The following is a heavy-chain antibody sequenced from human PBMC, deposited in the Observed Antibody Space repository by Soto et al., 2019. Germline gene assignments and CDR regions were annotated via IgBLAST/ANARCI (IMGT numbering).Heavy chain of an antibody. V-gene: IGHV4-4*09. D-gene: IGHD4-4*01. CDR1: GGSISSFC. CDR3: ARVGSKSFYYATDV. J-gene: IGHJ6*02. Sequence: QLQESGPGLAKPSETLSLTCTVSGGSISSFCWSWIRQPPGQGLEWIGYICTGGTTKYNPSLKSRVTMSVDTSKTQFSLKLTSVTAADTAVYYCARVGSKSFYYATDVWGQGTTVTVSS. CDR2: ICTGGTT.